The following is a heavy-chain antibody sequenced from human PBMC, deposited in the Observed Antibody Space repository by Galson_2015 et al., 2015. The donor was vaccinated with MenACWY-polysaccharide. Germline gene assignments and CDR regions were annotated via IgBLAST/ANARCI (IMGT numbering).Heavy chain of an antibody. CDR2: IDNAGGGT. J-gene: IGHJ4*02. CDR3: GSGEVSSAWRVAH. D-gene: IGHD2-15*01. CDR1: GFTFSSYS. Sequence: SLRLSCAASGFTFSSYSMHWVRHTPGKGLVWVSLIDNAGGGTEYADSVKGRFTISRDNAKNTLFLQMNNLRAEDTAVYHCGSGEVSSAWRVAHWGLGTLVTVSS. V-gene: IGHV3-74*03.